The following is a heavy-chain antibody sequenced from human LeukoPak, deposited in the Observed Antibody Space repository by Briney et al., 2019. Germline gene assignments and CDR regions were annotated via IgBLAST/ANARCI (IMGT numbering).Heavy chain of an antibody. CDR1: GGSISSYY. V-gene: IGHV4-59*01. CDR3: ARYRWGSLTGYRDDAFDT. J-gene: IGHJ3*02. Sequence: SETLSLTCTVSGGSISSYYWSWIRQPPGKGLEWIGYIYYSGSTNYNPSLKSRVTISVDTSKNQSSLKLSSVTAADTAVYYCARYRWGSLTGYRDDAFDTWGQGTMVTVSS. D-gene: IGHD3-9*01. CDR2: IYYSGST.